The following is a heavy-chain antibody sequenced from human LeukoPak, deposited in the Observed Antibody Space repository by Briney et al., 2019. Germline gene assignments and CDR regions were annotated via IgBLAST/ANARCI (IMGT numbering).Heavy chain of an antibody. CDR1: GGSISSGDYY. CDR2: IYYSGST. Sequence: SQTLSLTCTVSGGSISSGDYYWSWIRQPPGTGLEWIGYIYYSGSTYYNPSLKSRFTISVDTSKNQFSLKLSSVTAADTAVYYCARVRVVPAATVDYWGQGTLVTVSS. CDR3: ARVRVVPAATVDY. J-gene: IGHJ4*02. V-gene: IGHV4-30-4*08. D-gene: IGHD2-2*01.